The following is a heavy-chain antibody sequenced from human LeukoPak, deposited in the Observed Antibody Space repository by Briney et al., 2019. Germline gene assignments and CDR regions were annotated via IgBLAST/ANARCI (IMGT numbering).Heavy chain of an antibody. CDR1: GYTFTSYG. D-gene: IGHD4-11*01. CDR3: ARGRFPYSNYGGYYFDY. V-gene: IGHV1-18*01. J-gene: IGHJ4*02. CDR2: ISAYNGNT. Sequence: GASVKVSCKASGYTFTSYGISWVRQAPGQGLEWMGWISAYNGNTNYAQKLQGRVTMTTDTSTSTAYMELRSLRSDDTAVYYCARGRFPYSNYGGYYFDYWGQGTLVTVSS.